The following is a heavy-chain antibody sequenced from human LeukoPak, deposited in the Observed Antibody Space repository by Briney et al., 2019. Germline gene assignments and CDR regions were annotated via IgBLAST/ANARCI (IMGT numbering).Heavy chain of an antibody. D-gene: IGHD5-18*01. CDR3: ARGDVDTAMPDWFDP. CDR1: GFTFSSYS. J-gene: IGHJ5*02. V-gene: IGHV3-48*01. CDR2: ISSSSSTI. Sequence: GGSLRLSCAASGFTFSSYSMNWVRQAPGKGLEWVSYISSSSSTIYYADSVKGRFTISRDNAKNSLYLQMNSLRAEDTAVYYCARGDVDTAMPDWFDPWGQGTLVTVSS.